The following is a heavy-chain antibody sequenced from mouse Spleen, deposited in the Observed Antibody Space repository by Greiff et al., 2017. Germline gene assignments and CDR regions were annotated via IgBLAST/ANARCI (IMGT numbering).Heavy chain of an antibody. CDR3: TRGRYPWAMDY. D-gene: IGHD2-14*01. V-gene: IGHV1-15*01. Sequence: VQLQQSGAELVRPGASVTLSCKASGYTFTDYEMHWVKQTPVHGLEWIGAIDPETGGTAYNQKFKGKAILTADKSSSTAYMELRSLTSEDSAVYYCTRGRYPWAMDYWGQGTSVTVSS. CDR2: IDPETGGT. CDR1: GYTFTDYE. J-gene: IGHJ4*01.